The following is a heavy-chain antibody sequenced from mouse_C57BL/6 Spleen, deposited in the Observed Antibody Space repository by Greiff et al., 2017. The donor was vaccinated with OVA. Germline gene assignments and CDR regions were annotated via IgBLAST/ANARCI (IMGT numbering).Heavy chain of an antibody. Sequence: EVQLQESGTVLARPGASVKMSCKTSGYTFTSYWMHWVKQRPGQGLEWIGAIYPGNSDTSYNQKFKGKAKLTAVTSASAAYMVLSSLTNEDAAVYYCTRKGYDYDGAWFAYWGQGTLVTVSA. CDR2: IYPGNSDT. V-gene: IGHV1-5*01. J-gene: IGHJ3*01. CDR1: GYTFTSYW. CDR3: TRKGYDYDGAWFAY. D-gene: IGHD2-4*01.